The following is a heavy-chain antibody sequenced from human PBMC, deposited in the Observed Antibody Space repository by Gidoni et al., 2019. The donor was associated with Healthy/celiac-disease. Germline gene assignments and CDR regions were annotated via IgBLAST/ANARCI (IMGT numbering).Heavy chain of an antibody. J-gene: IGHJ4*02. V-gene: IGHV3-15*01. D-gene: IGHD1-26*01. Sequence: EVQLVESGGGLVKPGGSLRLSCAASGFTFSNAWMSWVRQAPGKGLEWVGRIKSKTDGGTTDYAAPVKGRFTISRDDSKNTLYLQMNSLKTEDTAVYYCTTPQKNSGSYLGADYWGQGTLVTVSS. CDR1: GFTFSNAW. CDR2: IKSKTDGGTT. CDR3: TTPQKNSGSYLGADY.